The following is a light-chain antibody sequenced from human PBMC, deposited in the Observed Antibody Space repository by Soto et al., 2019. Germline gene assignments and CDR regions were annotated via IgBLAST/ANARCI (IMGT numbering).Light chain of an antibody. Sequence: IVMTQSPATLSVSPGERATLSCRASQSITSNLAWYQQKPGQGPRLLIYDASTRATGITARFSGGGSGTDFTLTISSLQSEDFVVYYCQQYNSWSITFGQGTRLEIK. CDR3: QQYNSWSIT. CDR1: QSITSN. V-gene: IGKV3-15*01. J-gene: IGKJ5*01. CDR2: DAS.